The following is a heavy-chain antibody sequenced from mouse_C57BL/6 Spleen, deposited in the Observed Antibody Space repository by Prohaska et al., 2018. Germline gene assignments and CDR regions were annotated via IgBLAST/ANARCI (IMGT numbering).Heavy chain of an antibody. V-gene: IGHV1-18*01. CDR1: GYTFTDYN. J-gene: IGHJ3*01. D-gene: IGHD1-1*01. Sequence: EVQLQQSGPELVKPGASVKIPCKASGYTFTDYNMDWVKQSNGKSIEWIGDINPNNGGTIYNQKFKGKATLTVDKSSSTAYMELRSLTSEDTAVYYCARREVYYGSSPWFAYWGQGTLVTVSA. CDR3: ARREVYYGSSPWFAY. CDR2: INPNNGGT.